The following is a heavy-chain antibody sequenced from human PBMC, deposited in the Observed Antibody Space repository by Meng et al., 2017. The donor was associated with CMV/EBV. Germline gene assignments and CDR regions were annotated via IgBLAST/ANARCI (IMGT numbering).Heavy chain of an antibody. Sequence: SVKVSCKASGGTFSSYAISWVRQAPGQGLEWMGGIIPIFGTANYAQKFQGRVTITTDESTITAYMELSSLRSEDTAVYYCASSRITIFGVVIPRRYYGMDVWGQGTTVTVSS. CDR1: GGTFSSYA. V-gene: IGHV1-69*05. CDR2: IIPIFGTA. CDR3: ASSRITIFGVVIPRRYYGMDV. D-gene: IGHD3-3*01. J-gene: IGHJ6*02.